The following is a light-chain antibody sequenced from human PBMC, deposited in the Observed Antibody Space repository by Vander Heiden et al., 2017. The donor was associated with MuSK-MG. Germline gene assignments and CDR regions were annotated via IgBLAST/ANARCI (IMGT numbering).Light chain of an antibody. Sequence: PGEDATLSCRDSQNIDRQLGWYQQKPGQAPRLIMIDASDRPSGVAAKFSGGGCGKDFTLTISGLEPDDFAVYFCQQRASRPRTFGGGTKLEI. J-gene: IGKJ4*01. CDR1: QNIDRQ. CDR2: DAS. V-gene: IGKV3-11*01. CDR3: QQRASRPRT.